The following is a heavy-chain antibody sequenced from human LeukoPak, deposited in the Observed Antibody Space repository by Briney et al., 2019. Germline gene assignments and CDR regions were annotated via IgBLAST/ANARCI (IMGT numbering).Heavy chain of an antibody. Sequence: GGSLRLSCAASGFTFSNYYMAWVRQAPGKGLEWVSAISGSGGSTYYADSVKGRFTISRDNSKNTLYLQMNSLRAEDTAVYYCAKDRLLFDYWGQGTLVTVSS. D-gene: IGHD2/OR15-2a*01. CDR3: AKDRLLFDY. V-gene: IGHV3-23*01. CDR2: ISGSGGST. CDR1: GFTFSNYY. J-gene: IGHJ4*02.